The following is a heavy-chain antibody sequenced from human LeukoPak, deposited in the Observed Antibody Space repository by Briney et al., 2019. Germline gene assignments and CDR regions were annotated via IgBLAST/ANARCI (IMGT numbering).Heavy chain of an antibody. J-gene: IGHJ5*02. D-gene: IGHD3-3*02. Sequence: GASVKVSCKASGYTFTSYGISWARQAPGQGLEWMGWISAYNGNTNYAQKVQGRVTMTTDTSTSTAYMELRSLRSDDTAVYYCARSRRILAANWFDPWGQGTLGTVSS. V-gene: IGHV1-18*04. CDR1: GYTFTSYG. CDR2: ISAYNGNT. CDR3: ARSRRILAANWFDP.